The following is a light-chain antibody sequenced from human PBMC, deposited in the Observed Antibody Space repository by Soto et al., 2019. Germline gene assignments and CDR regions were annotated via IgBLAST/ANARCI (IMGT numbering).Light chain of an antibody. V-gene: IGKV4-1*01. CDR2: WAS. CDR1: QSVLYSSNNKNY. J-gene: IGKJ4*01. Sequence: DIVMTQSPDSLAVSLGERATINCKSSQSVLYSSNNKNYLAWYQQKPGQPPKLLIYWASTRESGVPDRFSGSGPGTDFTLTISSLEPEDFAVYYCQQRSSRLTFGGGTKVDIK. CDR3: QQRSSRLT.